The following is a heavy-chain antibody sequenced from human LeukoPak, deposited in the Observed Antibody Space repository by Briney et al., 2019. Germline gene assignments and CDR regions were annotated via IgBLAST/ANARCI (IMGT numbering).Heavy chain of an antibody. D-gene: IGHD3-10*01. CDR3: ARISRYYYGSGSYYYNY. J-gene: IGHJ4*02. V-gene: IGHV2-26*01. Sequence: SGPTLVNPTETFTLTCTVSGFSLSNARMGVSWIRQPPGKALEWLAHIFSNDEKSYSTSLKSRLTISKDTSKSQVVLTMTNMDPVDTATYYCARISRYYYGSGSYYYNYWGQGTLVTVSS. CDR1: GFSLSNARMG. CDR2: IFSNDEK.